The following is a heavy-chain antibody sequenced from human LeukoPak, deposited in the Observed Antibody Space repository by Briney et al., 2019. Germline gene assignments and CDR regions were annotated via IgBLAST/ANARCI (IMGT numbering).Heavy chain of an antibody. D-gene: IGHD6-19*01. Sequence: GRSLRLSCAGSGFIFNNYAMHWVRQPPGKGLEWVSGISWNSGTIDYADSVRGRFTISRDNAKNSLYLQMDSLRVEDTAFYYCAKDNRRHYTSGPNPDSLHWGQGALVTVSS. CDR3: AKDNRRHYTSGPNPDSLH. CDR2: ISWNSGTI. J-gene: IGHJ4*02. V-gene: IGHV3-9*01. CDR1: GFIFNNYA.